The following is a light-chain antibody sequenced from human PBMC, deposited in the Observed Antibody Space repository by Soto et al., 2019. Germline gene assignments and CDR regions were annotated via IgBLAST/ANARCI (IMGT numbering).Light chain of an antibody. J-gene: IGKJ4*01. CDR3: QQVNTYPRT. Sequence: DIQLTQSPSFLSASVGDRVTITCRASQGISSYLAWYQQKPGKAPKLLIYAASTLQSGVPSRFSGSGFGTEFILTISSLQPEDCATYYCQQVNTYPRTFGGGTKVEI. V-gene: IGKV1-9*01. CDR1: QGISSY. CDR2: AAS.